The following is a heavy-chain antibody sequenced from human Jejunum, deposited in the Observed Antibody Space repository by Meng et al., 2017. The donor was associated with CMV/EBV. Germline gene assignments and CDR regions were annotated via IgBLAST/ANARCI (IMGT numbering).Heavy chain of an antibody. J-gene: IGHJ4*02. CDR2: IIPIFGKT. CDR1: GDMFRNYA. CDR3: ARDSLSGSFDY. Sequence: AWKASGDMFRNYAIRWMRQAPGQGLEWMGGIIPIFGKTHYAQKLQGRVTITTDESTTTAYVELSSLTSEDTAVYYCARDSLSGSFDYWGQGTLVTVSS. D-gene: IGHD1-26*01. V-gene: IGHV1-69*05.